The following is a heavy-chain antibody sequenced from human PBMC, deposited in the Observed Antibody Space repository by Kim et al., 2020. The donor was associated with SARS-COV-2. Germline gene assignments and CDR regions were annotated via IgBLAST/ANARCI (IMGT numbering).Heavy chain of an antibody. V-gene: IGHV3-15*01. CDR1: GFTFSNAW. CDR2: IKSKTDGGTT. J-gene: IGHJ4*02. D-gene: IGHD3-9*01. Sequence: GGSLRLSCAASGFTFSNAWMSWVRQAPGKGLEWVGRIKSKTDGGTTDYAAPVKGRFTISRDDSKNTLYLQMNSLKTEDTAVYYCTTPPMGTYYDILTGYYIYDYWGQGTLVTVSS. CDR3: TTPPMGTYYDILTGYYIYDY.